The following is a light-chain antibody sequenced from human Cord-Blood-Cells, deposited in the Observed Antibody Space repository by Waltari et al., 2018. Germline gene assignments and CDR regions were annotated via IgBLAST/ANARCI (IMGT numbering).Light chain of an antibody. J-gene: IGLJ1*01. CDR1: SYNTGSTT. CDR2: SNN. Sequence: QSVLTQPPSASGTPGQRVTIPCSGSSYNTGSTTVNCYQQLPGTAPKLLIYSNNQRPSGVPDRFSGSKSGTSASLAISGLQSEDEADYYCAAWDDSLNGYVFGTGTKVTVL. CDR3: AAWDDSLNGYV. V-gene: IGLV1-44*01.